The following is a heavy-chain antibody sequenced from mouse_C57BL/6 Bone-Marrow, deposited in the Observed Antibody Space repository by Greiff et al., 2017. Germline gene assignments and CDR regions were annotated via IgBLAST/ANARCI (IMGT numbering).Heavy chain of an antibody. D-gene: IGHD2-1*01. V-gene: IGHV1-64*01. CDR2: IHPNSGST. CDR3: ARRDPFYYGNSSYFDY. J-gene: IGHJ2*01. Sequence: QVQLQQPGAELVKPGASVKLSCKASGYTFTSYWMHWVKQRPGQGLEWIGMIHPNSGSTNYNEKFKSKATLTVDKSSSTAYMQLSSLTSEDSAVYYCARRDPFYYGNSSYFDYWGQGTTLTVSS. CDR1: GYTFTSYW.